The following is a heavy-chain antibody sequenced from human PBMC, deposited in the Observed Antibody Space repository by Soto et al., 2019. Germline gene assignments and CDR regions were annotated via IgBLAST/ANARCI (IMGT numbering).Heavy chain of an antibody. V-gene: IGHV5-10-1*01. D-gene: IGHD4-17*01. J-gene: IGHJ6*02. CDR2: IDPSDSYT. Sequence: RGESLKISCKGSGYSFTSYWISWVRQMPGKGLEWMGRIDPSDSYTNYSPSFQGHVTISADKSISTAYLQWSSLKASDTAMYYCARWDYGDYYYYGMDVWGQGTTVTVSS. CDR3: ARWDYGDYYYYGMDV. CDR1: GYSFTSYW.